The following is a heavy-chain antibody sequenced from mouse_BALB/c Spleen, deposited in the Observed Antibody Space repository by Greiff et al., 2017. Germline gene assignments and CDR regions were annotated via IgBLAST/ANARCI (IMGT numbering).Heavy chain of an antibody. V-gene: IGHV2-4-1*01. Sequence: QVQLKESGPGLVQPSQSLSITCTVSGFSLTSYGVHWVRQSPGKGLEWLGVIWSGGSTDYNSALKSRLSISKDNSKSQVFLKMNSLQTDDTAMYYCARNYRVDYYAMDYWGQGTSVTVSS. CDR3: ARNYRVDYYAMDY. CDR2: IWSGGST. J-gene: IGHJ4*01. CDR1: GFSLTSYG.